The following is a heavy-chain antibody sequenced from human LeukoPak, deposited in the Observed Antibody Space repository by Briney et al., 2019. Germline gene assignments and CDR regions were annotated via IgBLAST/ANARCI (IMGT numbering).Heavy chain of an antibody. CDR1: GFTFSSYE. CDR2: ISTSGSTI. CDR3: ARSGIYYDY. V-gene: IGHV3-48*03. Sequence: GGSLRLSCAASGFTFSSYEMNWVRQAPGKGLEWVSYISTSGSTIYYADSVKGRFTISRDNAKNSLYLQMNSLGAEDTAVYYCARSGIYYDYWGQGTLVTVSS. J-gene: IGHJ4*02. D-gene: IGHD1-26*01.